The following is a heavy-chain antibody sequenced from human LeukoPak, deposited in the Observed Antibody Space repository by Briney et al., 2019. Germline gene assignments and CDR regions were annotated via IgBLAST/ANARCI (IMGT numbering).Heavy chain of an antibody. J-gene: IGHJ4*02. D-gene: IGHD3-22*01. CDR2: IFTSGST. CDR3: ARDAYYYDNSGYYQTDY. Sequence: PSETLSPTCTVSGGSINNYYWSWIRQPAGKGLEWIGRIFTSGSTYYSPSLESRVTMSVDTAKNQFSLKLTSVTAADTAVYYCARDAYYYDNSGYYQTDYWGQGTLVTVSS. V-gene: IGHV4-4*07. CDR1: GGSINNYY.